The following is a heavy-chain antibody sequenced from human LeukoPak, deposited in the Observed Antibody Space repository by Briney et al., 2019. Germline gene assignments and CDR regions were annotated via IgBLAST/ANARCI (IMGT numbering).Heavy chain of an antibody. Sequence: ASVKVSCKASGYTFTSYGISWVRQAPGQGLEWMGWISAYNGNTNYAQKLQGRVTMTTGTSTSTAYMELRSLRSDDTAVYYCARVEYCSGGSRYSFVYWGQGTLVTVSS. CDR1: GYTFTSYG. D-gene: IGHD2-15*01. CDR2: ISAYNGNT. V-gene: IGHV1-18*01. CDR3: ARVEYCSGGSRYSFVY. J-gene: IGHJ4*02.